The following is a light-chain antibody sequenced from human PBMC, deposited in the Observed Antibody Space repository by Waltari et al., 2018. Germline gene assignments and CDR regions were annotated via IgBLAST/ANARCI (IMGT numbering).Light chain of an antibody. V-gene: IGKV1-16*02. CDR3: QQYHSYPPT. Sequence: DIQMTQSPSSLAASVGDRVTITCRASQDINNYLAWFQQKLGKAPTSLIYGASTLQSGGSSNLSCSGSGTDLTLTISNLQPEDFAIYYCQQYHSYPPTFGGGTKVEIK. J-gene: IGKJ4*01. CDR2: GAS. CDR1: QDINNY.